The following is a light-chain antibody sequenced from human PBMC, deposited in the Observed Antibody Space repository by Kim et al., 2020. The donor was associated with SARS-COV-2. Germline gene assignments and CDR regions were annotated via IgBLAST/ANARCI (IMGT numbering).Light chain of an antibody. V-gene: IGLV3-19*01. CDR3: NSWDTANKCVV. J-gene: IGLJ2*01. Sequence: ALGQTGRITCQGESPRPYHVTWYQQKPGQAPLLVVYGRNNRPSEIPDRFSGSSSENTASLTIPGAQAEDEADYYCNSWDTANKCVVFGGGTQLTVL. CDR2: GRN. CDR1: SPRPYH.